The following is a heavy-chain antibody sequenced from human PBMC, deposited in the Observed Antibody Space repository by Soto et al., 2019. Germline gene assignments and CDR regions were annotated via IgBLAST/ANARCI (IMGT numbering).Heavy chain of an antibody. D-gene: IGHD2-21*01. CDR2: ISSTGDLI. V-gene: IGHV3-48*02. J-gene: IGHJ4*02. CDR1: GFSVSDYS. CDR3: ATWAIAVGGEGF. Sequence: LRLSCTASGFSVSDYSVNWVRQAPGKGLEWISYISSTGDLILYADSLKGRFTIARDIAKNSLFLQMDSLRDDDSAVYYCATWAIAVGGEGFWGQGTLVTVSS.